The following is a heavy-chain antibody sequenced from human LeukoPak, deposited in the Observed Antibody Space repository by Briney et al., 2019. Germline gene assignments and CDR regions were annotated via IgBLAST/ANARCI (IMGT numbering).Heavy chain of an antibody. V-gene: IGHV3-23*01. J-gene: IGHJ4*02. CDR2: ISGSGGST. CDR1: GFTFSSYG. Sequence: PGGSLRLSCAASGFTFSSYGMSWVRQAPGKGLEWVSAISGSGGSTYYADSVKGRFTISRDNSKNTLYLQMNSLRAEDTAVYYCARLAVAGYYFDYWGQGTLVTVSS. D-gene: IGHD6-19*01. CDR3: ARLAVAGYYFDY.